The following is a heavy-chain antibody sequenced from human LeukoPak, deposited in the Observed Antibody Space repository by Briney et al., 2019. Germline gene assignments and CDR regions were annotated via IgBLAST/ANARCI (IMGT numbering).Heavy chain of an antibody. CDR3: ARDRRGITGTEWFDP. CDR1: GFTSGDYG. Sequence: GGSLGLSCEGSGFTSGDYGMSWVRQAPGKGPEWVAGISWNSDSTGYPDSVEGRFTISRDNAKNSLYLQMNSLRVEDTALYYCARDRRGITGTEWFDPWGQGTLVTVSS. D-gene: IGHD1-20*01. CDR2: ISWNSDST. J-gene: IGHJ5*02. V-gene: IGHV3-20*04.